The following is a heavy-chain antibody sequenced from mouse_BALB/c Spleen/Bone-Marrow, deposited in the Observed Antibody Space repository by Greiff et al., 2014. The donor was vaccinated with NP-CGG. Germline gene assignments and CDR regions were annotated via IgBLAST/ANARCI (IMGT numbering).Heavy chain of an antibody. CDR1: GYTFSYSW. J-gene: IGHJ4*01. CDR2: IYPEDGDT. CDR3: ARNPHYYAMDY. V-gene: IGHV1-82*01. Sequence: QVQLKESGPELVKPGASVKIFCKTSGYTFSYSWMNWGRQRPGQGLEGIGRIYPEDGDTNYNGRFKGKATLTADKSSNTTYMQLSSLTSVDSAVYFCARNPHYYAMDYWGQGTSVTVSS.